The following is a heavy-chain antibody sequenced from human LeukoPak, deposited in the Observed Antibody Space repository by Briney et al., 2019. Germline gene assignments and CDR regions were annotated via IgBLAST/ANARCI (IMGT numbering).Heavy chain of an antibody. CDR3: ARGGSSGYYPNWFDP. CDR1: GYTFTGYY. Sequence: ASVKVSCKASGYTFTGYYMHWVRQAPGQGLEWMGWINPNSGATSYAQKFQGRVTMTSDTSISTAYMELSRLRSDDTAVYYCARGGSSGYYPNWFDPWGQGTLVTVSS. V-gene: IGHV1-2*02. D-gene: IGHD3-22*01. CDR2: INPNSGAT. J-gene: IGHJ5*02.